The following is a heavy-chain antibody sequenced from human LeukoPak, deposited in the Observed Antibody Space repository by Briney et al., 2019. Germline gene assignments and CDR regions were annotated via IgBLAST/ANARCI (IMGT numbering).Heavy chain of an antibody. CDR2: ISSSGGTI. D-gene: IGHD2/OR15-2a*01. V-gene: IGHV3-11*04. CDR1: GFTFSDYY. Sequence: GGSLRLSCAASGFTFSDYYMSWIRQAPGKGLEWVSYISSSGGTIYYADSVKGRFTISRDNAKNTLYLQMNSLRAEDTAVYYCARDVTGSPVFDYWGQGTLVTVSS. J-gene: IGHJ4*02. CDR3: ARDVTGSPVFDY.